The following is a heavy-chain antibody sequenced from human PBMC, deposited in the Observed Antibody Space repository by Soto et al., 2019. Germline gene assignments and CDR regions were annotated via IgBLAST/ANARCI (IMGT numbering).Heavy chain of an antibody. Sequence: QVQLQESGPGLVKPSGTLSLTCAVSGGSISSSNWWSWVRQPPGKGLEWIGEIYHSGSTNYNPSLKRRVTISVDQSKNQFSLQLSSVTAADTAVSYCAYAPSVATTWFAPWGQGTLVTVSS. V-gene: IGHV4-4*02. CDR2: IYHSGST. CDR1: GGSISSSNW. CDR3: AYAPSVATTWFAP. J-gene: IGHJ5*02. D-gene: IGHD1-1*01.